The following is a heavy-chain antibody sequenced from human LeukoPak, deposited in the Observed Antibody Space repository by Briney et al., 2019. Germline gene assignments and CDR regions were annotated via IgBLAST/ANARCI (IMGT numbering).Heavy chain of an antibody. V-gene: IGHV3-11*06. J-gene: IGHJ4*02. CDR3: ARFIAAAGRDYFDY. D-gene: IGHD6-13*01. Sequence: GGSLRLSCAASGFTFSDYYMSWIRQAPGKGLEWVSYISSSSSYTNYADSVKGRFTISRDNAKNSLYLQMNSLRAEDTAVYHCARFIAAAGRDYFDYWGQGTLVTVSS. CDR1: GFTFSDYY. CDR2: ISSSSSYT.